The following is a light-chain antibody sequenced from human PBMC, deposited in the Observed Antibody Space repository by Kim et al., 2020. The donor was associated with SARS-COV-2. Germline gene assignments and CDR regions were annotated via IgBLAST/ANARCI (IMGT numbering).Light chain of an antibody. CDR2: DAS. CDR1: LYINNW. V-gene: IGKV1-5*01. Sequence: DIQMTQSPSTLAASVGDRVTITCRASLYINNWLAWYQQKPGKAPKALIHDASRLESGVPSRFSGSVSGTEFTLTISSLQPEDFATYYCQQYHSSPPTFGRGTKVEIK. J-gene: IGKJ1*01. CDR3: QQYHSSPPT.